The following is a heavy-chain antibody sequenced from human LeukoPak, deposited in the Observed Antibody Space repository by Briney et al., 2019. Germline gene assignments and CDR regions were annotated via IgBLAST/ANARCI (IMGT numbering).Heavy chain of an antibody. J-gene: IGHJ4*02. CDR1: GGSISSSSYY. D-gene: IGHD5-18*01. Sequence: PSETLSLTCTVSGGSISSSSYYWGWIRQPPGKGLEWIGSIYYSGSTYYNPSLKSRVTISVDTSKNQFSLKLNSVTAADTAVYFCARERAAMDSWGQGTLVTVSS. CDR3: ARERAAMDS. V-gene: IGHV4-39*07. CDR2: IYYSGST.